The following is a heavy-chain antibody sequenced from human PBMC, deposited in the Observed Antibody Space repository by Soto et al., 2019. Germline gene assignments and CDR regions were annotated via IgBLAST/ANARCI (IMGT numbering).Heavy chain of an antibody. CDR2: INPSGGST. CDR3: ARDAWGGGSSSATYYFDY. D-gene: IGHD6-6*01. J-gene: IGHJ4*02. CDR1: GYTFTSYY. Sequence: ASVKVSCKASGYTFTSYYMHWVRQAPGQGLEWMGIINPSGGSTSYAQKFQGRVTMTRDTSTSTVYMELSSLRSEDTAVYYCARDAWGGGSSSATYYFDYWGQGTLVTVSS. V-gene: IGHV1-46*01.